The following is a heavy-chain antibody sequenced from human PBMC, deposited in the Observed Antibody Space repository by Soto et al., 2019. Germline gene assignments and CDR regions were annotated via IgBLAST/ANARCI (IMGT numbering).Heavy chain of an antibody. Sequence: SVKVSCKASGGTFSSYAISWVRQAPGQGLEWMGGIIPIFGTANYAQKFQGRVTITADESTSTAYMELSSLRSEDTAVYYCARDLSGRITTGYYYYYCMDVWGQGTTVTVSS. CDR2: IIPIFGTA. V-gene: IGHV1-69*13. CDR3: ARDLSGRITTGYYYYYCMDV. D-gene: IGHD5-12*01. CDR1: GGTFSSYA. J-gene: IGHJ6*02.